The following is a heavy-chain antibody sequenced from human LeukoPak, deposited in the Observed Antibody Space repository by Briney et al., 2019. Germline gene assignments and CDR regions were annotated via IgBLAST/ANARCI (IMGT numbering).Heavy chain of an antibody. CDR2: INHSGST. V-gene: IGHV4-39*07. CDR1: GGSISSSSYY. J-gene: IGHJ4*02. Sequence: SETLSLTCTVSGGSISSSSYYWGWIRQPPGKGLEWIGEINHSGSTNYNPSLKSRVTISVDTSKNQFSLKLSSVTAADTAVYYCAKLLVYGGGGEAFDYWGQGILVTVSS. CDR3: AKLLVYGGGGEAFDY. D-gene: IGHD2-8*01.